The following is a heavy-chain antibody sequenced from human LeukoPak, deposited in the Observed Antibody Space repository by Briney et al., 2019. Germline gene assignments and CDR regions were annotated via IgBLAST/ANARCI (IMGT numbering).Heavy chain of an antibody. CDR3: ARADYYYYMDV. CDR1: GGSISSGSYY. Sequence: SETLSLTCTVSGGSISSGSYYWSWIRQPAGKGLEWIGRIYTSGSTNYNPSLKSRVTISVDTSKNQFSLKLSSVTAADTAVYYCARADYYYYMDVWGKGTTVTVSS. J-gene: IGHJ6*03. CDR2: IYTSGST. V-gene: IGHV4-61*02.